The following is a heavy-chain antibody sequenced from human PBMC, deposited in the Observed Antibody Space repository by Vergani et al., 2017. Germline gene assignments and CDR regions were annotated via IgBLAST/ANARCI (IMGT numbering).Heavy chain of an antibody. CDR3: TKAGQYDSDNFHDS. D-gene: IGHD3-22*01. Sequence: QVQLVESGGGVVQPGGSLRLSCIASGFTFRIYGMHWVRQAPGKGLEWVAFIRYDGTKRFYGDSVKGRFTISRDNSQTTVFLQMNSLGADDSAGYYCTKAGQYDSDNFHDSWGQGALVTVAS. CDR1: GFTFRIYG. J-gene: IGHJ1*01. V-gene: IGHV3-30*02. CDR2: IRYDGTKR.